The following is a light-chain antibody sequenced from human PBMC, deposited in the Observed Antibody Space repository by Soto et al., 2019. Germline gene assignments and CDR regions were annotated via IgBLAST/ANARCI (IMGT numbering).Light chain of an antibody. CDR3: CSYAGSQ. J-gene: IGLJ2*01. CDR1: SSDVGSYNL. V-gene: IGLV2-23*01. CDR2: EGS. Sequence: QSALTQPASMSGSPGQSITISCTGTSSDVGSYNLVSWYQQHPGKAPKLMIYEGSKRPSGVSNRFSGSKSGNTASLTISGLQAEDEADYYCCSYAGSQFGGGTKLTVL.